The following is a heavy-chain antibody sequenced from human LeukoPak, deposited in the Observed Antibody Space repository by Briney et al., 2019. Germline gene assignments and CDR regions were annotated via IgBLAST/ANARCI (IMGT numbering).Heavy chain of an antibody. D-gene: IGHD1-20*01. CDR2: IKSKADGETI. Sequence: GGSLRLSCAASGFTFTNAWMNWVRQAPGKGLEWVGRIKSKADGETIDYAAPVKGRFTFSRDDSKNMLYLQMNSMKSEDTAVYYCSTLTSRGLSDSWGQGTLVTVSS. J-gene: IGHJ4*02. V-gene: IGHV3-15*07. CDR1: GFTFTNAW. CDR3: STLTSRGLSDS.